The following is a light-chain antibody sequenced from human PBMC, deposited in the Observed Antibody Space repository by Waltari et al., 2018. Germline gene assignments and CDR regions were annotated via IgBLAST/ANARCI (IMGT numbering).Light chain of an antibody. CDR1: SSDVGGHNY. Sequence: QSALTQHASVSGSPGQSITISCTGTSSDVGGHNYVSWNQKHPGKAPKLMIYYVSNRPSAVSIRFSGSKSGETASLTISGLQAEDEADYYCSSYTSSSTLGFGGGTKLTVL. V-gene: IGLV2-14*01. J-gene: IGLJ3*02. CDR3: SSYTSSSTLG. CDR2: YVS.